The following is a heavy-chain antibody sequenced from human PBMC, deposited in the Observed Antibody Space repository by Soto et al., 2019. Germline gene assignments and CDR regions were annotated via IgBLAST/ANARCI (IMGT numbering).Heavy chain of an antibody. CDR2: IYSGGST. D-gene: IGHD1-1*01. Sequence: GGSLRLSCAAYGFTVSSNYMSWVRQAPGKGLEWVSVIYSGGSTYYADSVKGRFTISRDNSKNTLYLQMNSLRAEDTAVYYCASDGTTGTTTYWGQGTLVTVSS. J-gene: IGHJ4*02. CDR3: ASDGTTGTTTY. CDR1: GFTVSSNY. V-gene: IGHV3-53*01.